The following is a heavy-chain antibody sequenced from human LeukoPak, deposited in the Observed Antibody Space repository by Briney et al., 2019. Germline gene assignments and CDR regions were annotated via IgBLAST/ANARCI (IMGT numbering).Heavy chain of an antibody. J-gene: IGHJ4*02. V-gene: IGHV5-51*01. CDR2: IYPGDSDT. CDR1: GYSFSNYW. Sequence: GESLKISCQGSGYSFSNYWIAWVRQLPGKGLEWMGIIYPGDSDTRYSPSFQGQVTISADKSISTAYVQWSSLKASDTAMYYCARLQSAYYFDYWGQGTLVTVSS. CDR3: ARLQSAYYFDY.